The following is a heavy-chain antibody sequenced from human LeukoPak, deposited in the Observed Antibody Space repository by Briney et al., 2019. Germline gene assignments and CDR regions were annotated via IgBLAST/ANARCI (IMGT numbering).Heavy chain of an antibody. Sequence: GGSLRLSCAASGFTFATHAMSWVRQAPGKGLEWVSAISAADGAIYYADSVKGRFTISRDNSKNTLYLQMNSLRVEDTAVYYCAKGYRFFDFWGHGALVTVSS. J-gene: IGHJ4*01. D-gene: IGHD2-2*02. V-gene: IGHV3-23*01. CDR2: ISAADGAI. CDR1: GFTFATHA. CDR3: AKGYRFFDF.